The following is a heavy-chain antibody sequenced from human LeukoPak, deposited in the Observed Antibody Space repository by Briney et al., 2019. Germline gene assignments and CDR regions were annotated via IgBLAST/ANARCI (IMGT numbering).Heavy chain of an antibody. V-gene: IGHV4-38-2*02. J-gene: IGHJ5*02. CDR2: IYHSGGT. CDR1: GYSISSDYY. D-gene: IGHD1-1*01. CDR3: ARQYSHNWYDDRGWFDP. Sequence: SESLSLTCTVSGYSISSDYYWAWIRQPPGKRLEWIGSIYHSGGTYYTPSLKRQVTLSVDTSKKQFSLKLSPVTTAATAVYYCARQYSHNWYDDRGWFDPWGQGTLVTVSS.